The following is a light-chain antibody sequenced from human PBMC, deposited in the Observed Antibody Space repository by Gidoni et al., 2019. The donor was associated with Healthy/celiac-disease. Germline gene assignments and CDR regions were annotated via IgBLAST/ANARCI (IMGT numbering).Light chain of an antibody. J-gene: IGKJ5*01. CDR3: QQSYGYPIA. Sequence: DIQVTQSPSSLSASVGDTVTISCRTDRNIRTYLTWDQLQSGQVPKVLRIGVSTLRSGVTSRFSGSGSGTEFNLTISGLLPEDFATYFCQQSYGYPIAFGQGTRLEIK. V-gene: IGKV1-39*01. CDR2: GVS. CDR1: RNIRTY.